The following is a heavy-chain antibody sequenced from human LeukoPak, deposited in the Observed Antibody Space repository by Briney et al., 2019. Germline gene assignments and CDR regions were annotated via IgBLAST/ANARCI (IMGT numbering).Heavy chain of an antibody. Sequence: GGSLRLSCAASGFTFSSYAMSWVRQAPGKGLEWVSAISGSGGGTYYADSVKGRFTISRDNSKNTLYLQMNSLRAEDTAVYYCAKDDYYDSSGYPNTFDYWGQGTLVTVSS. CDR1: GFTFSSYA. CDR2: ISGSGGGT. CDR3: AKDDYYDSSGYPNTFDY. J-gene: IGHJ4*02. V-gene: IGHV3-23*01. D-gene: IGHD3-22*01.